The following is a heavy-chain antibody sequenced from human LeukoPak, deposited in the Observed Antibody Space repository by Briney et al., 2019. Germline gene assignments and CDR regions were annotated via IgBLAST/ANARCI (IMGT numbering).Heavy chain of an antibody. CDR1: GFTFSSYW. D-gene: IGHD1-14*01. J-gene: IGHJ4*02. CDR2: INPGGSSI. CDR3: ARSNQADDY. Sequence: GGSLRLSCAASGFTFSSYWMHWVRQVPGEGLVWVARINPGGSSITYADSVKGRFTISRDNAKNTLYLQMDSLRAEDTGVYYCARSNQADDYWGQGTLVAVSS. V-gene: IGHV3-74*01.